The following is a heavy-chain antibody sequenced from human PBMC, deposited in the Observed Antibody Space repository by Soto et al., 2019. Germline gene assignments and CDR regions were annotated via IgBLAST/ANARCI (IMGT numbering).Heavy chain of an antibody. CDR2: IYPGDADT. Sequence: PGESLKISCKGSGYSFTSYWIGWVRQMPGKGPEWMGIIYPGDADTRYSPSFQGQVTISADKSISTAYLQWTSLKASDTAMYYCARQLRDYYDSSGYAIYYGMDVWGQGTTVTVSS. CDR1: GYSFTSYW. CDR3: ARQLRDYYDSSGYAIYYGMDV. V-gene: IGHV5-51*01. D-gene: IGHD3-22*01. J-gene: IGHJ6*02.